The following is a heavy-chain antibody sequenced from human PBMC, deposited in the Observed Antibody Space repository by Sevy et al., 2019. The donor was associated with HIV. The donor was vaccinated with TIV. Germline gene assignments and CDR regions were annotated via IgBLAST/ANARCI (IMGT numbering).Heavy chain of an antibody. CDR1: GFTFSSYS. D-gene: IGHD5-18*01. Sequence: GGSLRLSCAASGFTFSSYSMNWVRQAPGKGLEWVSYISSSSSYIYYADSVKGRFTISRDNAKNTLYLQMNSLRAEDTAVYYCARDPPPPGYSYGNGDYWGQGTLVTVSS. CDR3: ARDPPPPGYSYGNGDY. CDR2: ISSSSSYI. J-gene: IGHJ4*02. V-gene: IGHV3-21*01.